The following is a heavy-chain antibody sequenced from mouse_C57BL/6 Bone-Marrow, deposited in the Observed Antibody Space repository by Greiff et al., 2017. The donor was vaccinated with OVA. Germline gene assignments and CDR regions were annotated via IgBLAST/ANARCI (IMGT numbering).Heavy chain of an antibody. CDR1: GYSFTGYY. D-gene: IGHD3-2*02. J-gene: IGHJ3*01. V-gene: IGHV1-42*01. Sequence: VQLQQSGPELVKPGASVKISCKASGYSFTGYYMNWVKQSPEKSLEWIGEINPSTGGTTYNQKFKAKATLTVDKSASTAYMQLKSLTSEDSAVYDCARVRQLRLQFAYWGQGTLVTVSA. CDR3: ARVRQLRLQFAY. CDR2: INPSTGGT.